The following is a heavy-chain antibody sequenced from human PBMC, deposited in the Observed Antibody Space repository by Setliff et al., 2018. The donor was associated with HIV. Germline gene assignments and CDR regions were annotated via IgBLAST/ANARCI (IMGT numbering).Heavy chain of an antibody. CDR1: GYSFTSYW. J-gene: IGHJ4*02. Sequence: GESLKISCKGSGYSFTSYWIGWVRQMPGKGLEWMGIIYPGDSETRYSPSFQGQVTISADKSINTAYLQWTPLKASDCAMYYCARPRGNDYAGSGFDNWGQGTLVTVSS. CDR2: IYPGDSET. V-gene: IGHV5-51*01. D-gene: IGHD2-2*01. CDR3: ARPRGNDYAGSGFDN.